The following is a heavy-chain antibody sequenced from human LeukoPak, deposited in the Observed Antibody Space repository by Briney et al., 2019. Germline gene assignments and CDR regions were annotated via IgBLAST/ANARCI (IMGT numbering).Heavy chain of an antibody. J-gene: IGHJ3*02. CDR1: GYTFTGYY. V-gene: IGHV1-2*02. D-gene: IGHD1-26*01. CDR3: ARDIDYPKREWETTRNDAFDI. CDR2: INPNSGGT. Sequence: ASVKVSCKASGYTFTGYYMHWVRQAPGQGLEWMGWINPNSGGTNYAQKFQGRVTMTRDTSISTAYMELSRLRSDDTAVYYCARDIDYPKREWETTRNDAFDIWGQGTMVTVSS.